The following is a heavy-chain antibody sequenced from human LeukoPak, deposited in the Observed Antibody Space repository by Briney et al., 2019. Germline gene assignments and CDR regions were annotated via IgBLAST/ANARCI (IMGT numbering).Heavy chain of an antibody. CDR1: GGTFSIYA. CDR3: ARAWGGRYYYYYYMDV. D-gene: IGHD3-16*01. J-gene: IGHJ6*03. CDR2: IIPIFGTA. Sequence: ASVKVSCKASGGTFSIYAISWVRQAPGQGLEWVGGIIPIFGTANYAQKFQGRVTIPTDESTSTAYMELSSLRSEDTAVYYCARAWGGRYYYYYYMDVWGKGTTVTVSS. V-gene: IGHV1-69*05.